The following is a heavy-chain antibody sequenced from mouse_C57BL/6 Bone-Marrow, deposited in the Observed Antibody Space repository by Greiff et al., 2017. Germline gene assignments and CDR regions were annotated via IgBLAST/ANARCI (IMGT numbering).Heavy chain of an antibody. J-gene: IGHJ4*01. CDR3: AGGWAPCPYYAMDY. CDR2: IYPGDGDT. Sequence: QVQLKQSGPELVKPGASVKISCKASGYAFSSSWMNWVKQRPGQGLEWIGRIYPGDGDTNYNGKFKGKATLTADKSSGTAYMQLSSLTSEDSAVYVCAGGWAPCPYYAMDYWGQGTSVTVSS. D-gene: IGHD1-1*02. V-gene: IGHV1-82*01. CDR1: GYAFSSSW.